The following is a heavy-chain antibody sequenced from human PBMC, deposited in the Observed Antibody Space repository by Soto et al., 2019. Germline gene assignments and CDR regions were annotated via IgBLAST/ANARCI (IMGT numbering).Heavy chain of an antibody. CDR2: LGFDGGGR. J-gene: IGHJ6*02. CDR3: SREPVGPDYAMDV. CDR1: GFAFDTYG. D-gene: IGHD1-26*01. V-gene: IGHV3-33*01. Sequence: SGGSLRLSCAASGFAFDTYGMHWVRQTPGKGLEWVAVLGFDGGGRYYAESVKGRFTISRDNSKKMLYLQMDSLRADDTALYYCSREPVGPDYAMDVWGQGTMVTVSS.